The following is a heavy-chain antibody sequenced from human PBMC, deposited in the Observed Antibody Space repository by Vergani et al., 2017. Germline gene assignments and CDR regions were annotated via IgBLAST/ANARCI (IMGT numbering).Heavy chain of an antibody. J-gene: IGHJ4*02. D-gene: IGHD2-21*02. CDR2: IGKDGINT. CDR1: GFTFRNFG. V-gene: IGHV3-30*02. CDR3: AKYLRDSTDGLPDS. Sequence: QVQLVESAGGVVQPGGSLRLSCAASGFTFRNFGMQWIRQTPCKGLEWLAYIGKDGINTRYRDAVKGRFTVSRDNSKDILYLQMDSLRSEDTALYYCAKYLRDSTDGLPDSWGPGTLVIVSS.